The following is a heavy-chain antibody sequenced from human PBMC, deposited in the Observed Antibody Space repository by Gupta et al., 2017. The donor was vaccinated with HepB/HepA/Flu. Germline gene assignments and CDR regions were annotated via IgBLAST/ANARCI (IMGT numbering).Heavy chain of an antibody. V-gene: IGHV3-48*03. D-gene: IGHD3-22*01. CDR2: ISSSGSRN. CDR1: GFIFNIYE. Sequence: EVQLVESGGAWVQPGGSLRLSCAASGFIFNIYERNWVRQAPGKGLEWLSYISSSGSRNFSADSVKGRFIISRDNAKNALYLQMNSLRVEDTAIYYCAREDYDSGGLYGNWYFDLWGRGTPVTVSS. CDR3: AREDYDSGGLYGNWYFDL. J-gene: IGHJ2*01.